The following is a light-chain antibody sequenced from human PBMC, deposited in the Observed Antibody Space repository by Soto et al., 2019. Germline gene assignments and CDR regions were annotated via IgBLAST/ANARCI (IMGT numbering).Light chain of an antibody. V-gene: IGLV2-14*03. CDR1: SSDVGGYNY. CDR3: TSYTSSSTDVV. CDR2: DVI. Sequence: QSALTQPASVSGSPGQSITISCTGTSSDVGGYNYVSWYQQYPGKAPKLMIYDVIYRPSGVSDRFSGSESGNTASLTISGLQAEDEAEYYCTSYTSSSTDVVFGGGTKLTVL. J-gene: IGLJ2*01.